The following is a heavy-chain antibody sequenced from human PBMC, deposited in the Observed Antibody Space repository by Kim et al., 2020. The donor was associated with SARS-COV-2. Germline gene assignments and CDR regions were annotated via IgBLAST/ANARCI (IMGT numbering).Heavy chain of an antibody. V-gene: IGHV4-39*07. CDR1: GGSISSSSYY. CDR3: ARALRAAAGTSGWFDP. CDR2: IFYSGST. J-gene: IGHJ5*02. Sequence: SETLSLTCTVSGGSISSSSYYWGWIRQPPGKGLEWFGSIFYSGSTYYNPSLKSRVTISVDTSKNQFSLKLSSVTAADTAVYYCARALRAAAGTSGWFDPWGQGILVIVSS. D-gene: IGHD6-13*01.